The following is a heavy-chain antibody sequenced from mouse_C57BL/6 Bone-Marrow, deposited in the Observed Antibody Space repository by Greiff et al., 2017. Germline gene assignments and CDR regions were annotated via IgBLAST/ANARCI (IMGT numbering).Heavy chain of an antibody. CDR3: ARRRISAWFAY. Sequence: QVQLQQSGAELMKPGASVKLSCKASGYTFTSYWMHWVKQRPGQGLEWIGMIHPNSGSTNYNEKFKSKATLTVDKSSSTAYMQLSSLTSEDSAVYYCARRRISAWFAYWGQGTLVTVSA. D-gene: IGHD2-4*01. CDR1: GYTFTSYW. CDR2: IHPNSGST. V-gene: IGHV1-64*01. J-gene: IGHJ3*01.